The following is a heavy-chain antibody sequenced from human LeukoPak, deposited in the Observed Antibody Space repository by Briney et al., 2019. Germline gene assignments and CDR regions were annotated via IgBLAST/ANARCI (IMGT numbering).Heavy chain of an antibody. V-gene: IGHV3-48*01. D-gene: IGHD6-19*01. CDR2: ITSGSDTI. J-gene: IGHJ4*02. CDR3: ARVGTEVAGIDFDY. CDR1: GFSLSSYH. Sequence: GGSLRLSCAVSGFSLSSYHMSWVRQAPGKGLEWISYITSGSDTIYYADSLKGRVTISRDNDKNSLYLQMNSLRVDDTARYYCARVGTEVAGIDFDYWGQGSLVTVSS.